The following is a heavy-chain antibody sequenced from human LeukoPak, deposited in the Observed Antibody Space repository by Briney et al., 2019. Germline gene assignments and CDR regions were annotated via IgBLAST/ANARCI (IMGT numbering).Heavy chain of an antibody. D-gene: IGHD3-10*01. CDR1: GFTFSSYE. J-gene: IGHJ6*03. CDR2: ISSSGSTI. V-gene: IGHV3-48*03. CDR3: ARVARGDYYYYYMDV. Sequence: GGSLRLSCAASGFTFSSYEMNWVRQAPGKGLEWVSYISSSGSTIYYADSVKGRFTISRDNAKNSLYLQMNSLRAEDTALYYCARVARGDYYYYYMDVWGKGTTVTVSS.